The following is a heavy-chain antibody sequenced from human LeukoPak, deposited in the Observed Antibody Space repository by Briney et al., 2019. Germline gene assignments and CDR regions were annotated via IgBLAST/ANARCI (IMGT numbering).Heavy chain of an antibody. D-gene: IGHD2-2*01. Sequence: ASVKVSCKTSGYTFTNYGVSWVRQAPGQGLEWMGWISAYNGNTNYAQKLQGRVTMTTDTSTSTAYMELRSLRSDDTAVYYCARYCSSTSCPYGIDYWGQGTLVTVSS. J-gene: IGHJ4*02. V-gene: IGHV1-18*01. CDR2: ISAYNGNT. CDR1: GYTFTNYG. CDR3: ARYCSSTSCPYGIDY.